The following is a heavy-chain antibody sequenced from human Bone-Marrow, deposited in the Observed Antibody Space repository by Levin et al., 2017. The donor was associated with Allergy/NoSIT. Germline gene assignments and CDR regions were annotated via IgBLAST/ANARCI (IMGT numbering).Heavy chain of an antibody. J-gene: IGHJ4*02. V-gene: IGHV3-9*01. CDR1: GYTFDDYA. CDR3: AKGRGGPILGVAVDY. D-gene: IGHD3-3*01. CDR2: ISWNSGSI. Sequence: SLKISCAASGYTFDDYAMHWVRQAPGKGLEWVSGISWNSGSIGYADSVKGRFTISRDNAKNSLYLQMNSLRAEDTALYYCAKGRGGPILGVAVDYWGQGTLVTVSS.